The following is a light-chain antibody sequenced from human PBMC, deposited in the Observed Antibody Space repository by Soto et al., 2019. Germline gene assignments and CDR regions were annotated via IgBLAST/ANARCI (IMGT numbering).Light chain of an antibody. Sequence: IVLTQSPATLSSFPGDRVTLSCRARQYINTRWACHQHRPGQAPSLLIYHPSLRAAGIPARFSASGTGTDFALTISDVQPEDFAVYSCHQRQSWPRTFGQGTKVDI. J-gene: IGKJ1*01. CDR1: QYINTR. V-gene: IGKV3-11*01. CDR2: HPS. CDR3: HQRQSWPRT.